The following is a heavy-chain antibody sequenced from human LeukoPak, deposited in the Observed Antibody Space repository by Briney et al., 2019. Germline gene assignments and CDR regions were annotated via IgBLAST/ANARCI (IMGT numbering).Heavy chain of an antibody. D-gene: IGHD3-22*01. V-gene: IGHV4-30-4*08. CDR2: IYYSGST. Sequence: SQTLSLTCTVSGGSISSGDYYWSWIRQPPGTGLEWIGYIYYSGSTYYNPSLKSRVTISVDTSKNQFSLKLSSVTAADTAVYYCARGSNYYDSSGYYIPDFDNWGQGTLVTVSS. CDR1: GGSISSGDYY. CDR3: ARGSNYYDSSGYYIPDFDN. J-gene: IGHJ4*02.